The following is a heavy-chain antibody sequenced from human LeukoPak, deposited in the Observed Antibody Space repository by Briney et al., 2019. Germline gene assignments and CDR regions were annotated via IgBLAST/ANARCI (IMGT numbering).Heavy chain of an antibody. V-gene: IGHV4-34*01. J-gene: IGHJ5*02. D-gene: IGHD2-2*01. CDR3: ARVGVVVPAAIRWFDP. CDR2: INHSGST. Sequence: SETLSLTCAVYGGSFSGYYWSWIRQPPGKGLEWIGEINHSGSTNYNPSLKSRVTISVDTSKNQFFLKLSSVTAADAAVYYCARVGVVVPAAIRWFDPWGQGTLVTVSS. CDR1: GGSFSGYY.